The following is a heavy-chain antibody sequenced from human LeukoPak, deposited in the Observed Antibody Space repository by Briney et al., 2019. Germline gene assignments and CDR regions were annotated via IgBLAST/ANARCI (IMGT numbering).Heavy chain of an antibody. Sequence: PGGSLRLSCAASGNYLMHWVRQAPGKGLVRVSHINSDGSWTSYADSVKGRFTISKDNAKNTVYLQMNSLRAEDTAVYYCVSFYETYWGRGTLVTVSS. CDR2: INSDGSWT. CDR3: VSFYETY. V-gene: IGHV3-74*01. D-gene: IGHD2/OR15-2a*01. J-gene: IGHJ4*02. CDR1: GNYL.